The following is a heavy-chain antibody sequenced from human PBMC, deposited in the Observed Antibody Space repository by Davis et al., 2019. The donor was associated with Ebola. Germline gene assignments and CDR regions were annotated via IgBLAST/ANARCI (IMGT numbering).Heavy chain of an antibody. D-gene: IGHD5-24*01. CDR3: ARARDMATIGDYAMDV. V-gene: IGHV1-69*02. Sequence: AASVKVSCKASGCTFSSYTISWVRLAPGQGLEWMGRIIPMLGIANYAQKFQGRVTITADISTTAYMELSSLRSEDTAVYYCARARDMATIGDYAMDVWGQGTTVTVSS. J-gene: IGHJ6*02. CDR1: GCTFSSYT. CDR2: IIPMLGIA.